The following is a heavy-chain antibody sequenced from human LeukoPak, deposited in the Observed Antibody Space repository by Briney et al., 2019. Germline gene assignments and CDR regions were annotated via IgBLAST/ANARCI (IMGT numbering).Heavy chain of an antibody. CDR1: GFTFDDYA. V-gene: IGHV3-9*01. CDR2: ISCNSGSI. D-gene: IGHD3-22*01. Sequence: PGGSLRLSCAASGFTFDDYAMHWVRQAPGKGLEWVSGISCNSGSIGYADSVKGRFTISRDNVKNSLYLQMNSLRAEDTALYYCAKDIGLRGYYYDSSGYYWVDYWGQGTLVTVSS. CDR3: AKDIGLRGYYYDSSGYYWVDY. J-gene: IGHJ4*02.